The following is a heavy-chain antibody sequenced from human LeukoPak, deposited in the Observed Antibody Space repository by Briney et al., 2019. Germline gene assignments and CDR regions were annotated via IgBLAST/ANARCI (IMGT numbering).Heavy chain of an antibody. CDR1: GFAVSSNS. CDR2: IYSDGST. Sequence: GGSLRLSCAASGFAVSSNSMTWVRQAPGEGLEWVSVIYSDGSTYYTDSVKGRFTISRDNSKNTLYLQMNSLRAEDTAVYYCASPYCSSTSCSTLHDFWGQGTLVTVSS. J-gene: IGHJ4*02. CDR3: ASPYCSSTSCSTLHDF. V-gene: IGHV3-66*01. D-gene: IGHD2-2*01.